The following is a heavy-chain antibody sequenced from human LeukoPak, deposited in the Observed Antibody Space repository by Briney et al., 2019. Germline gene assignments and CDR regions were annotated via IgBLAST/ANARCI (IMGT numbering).Heavy chain of an antibody. J-gene: IGHJ4*02. Sequence: GGSLRLSCAASGFTFRSYWMHWVRQAPGKGLVWVSGINSDGSDTSYADDVKGQFTISRDNAKNTLYLQMNSLRAEDTAVYYCARVGIQRYFDYWGQGTLVTVSS. D-gene: IGHD5-18*01. CDR3: ARVGIQRYFDY. CDR2: INSDGSDT. V-gene: IGHV3-74*01. CDR1: GFTFRSYW.